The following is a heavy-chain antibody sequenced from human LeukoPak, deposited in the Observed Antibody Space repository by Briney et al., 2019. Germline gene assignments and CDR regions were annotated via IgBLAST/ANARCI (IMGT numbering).Heavy chain of an antibody. V-gene: IGHV3-30*02. CDR2: IRYDGSNK. CDR1: GFTFSNYG. CDR3: VRAMDPLDTFNCQYAMDV. J-gene: IGHJ6*02. Sequence: GGSLRLSCAASGFTFSNYGMHWVRQAPGKGLEWVAFIRYDGSNKYYADSVKGRFTISRDNSKNTLYLQMNSLRAEDTAVYYCVRAMDPLDTFNCQYAMDVWGQGTMVTVSS. D-gene: IGHD2-2*03.